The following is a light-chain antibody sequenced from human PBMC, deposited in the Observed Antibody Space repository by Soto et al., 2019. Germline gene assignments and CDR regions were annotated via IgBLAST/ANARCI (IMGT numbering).Light chain of an antibody. J-gene: IGKJ5*01. CDR2: DAS. CDR1: QSIDIW. CDR3: QQYGSSPIT. Sequence: DIQMTQSPSTLSGSVGDRVTITCRASQSIDIWLAWYQQKPGKAPKLLIYDASSLQSGVPSRFTGRGSGTEFTLTISRLEPEDFALYYCQQYGSSPITFGQGTRLEIK. V-gene: IGKV1-5*01.